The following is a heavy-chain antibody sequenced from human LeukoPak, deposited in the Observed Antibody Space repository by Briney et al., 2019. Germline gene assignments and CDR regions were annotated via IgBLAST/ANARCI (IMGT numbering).Heavy chain of an antibody. J-gene: IGHJ4*02. Sequence: ASVKVSCKASGYTFTAYYIHWVRQAPGQGLEWMGWINPNSGGTKYAQKFQGRFTMTRDTAISTAYMELSRLTSDDTAVYYCARGGDYAYFDYWGQGTLVTVSS. CDR1: GYTFTAYY. CDR2: INPNSGGT. V-gene: IGHV1-2*02. D-gene: IGHD4-17*01. CDR3: ARGGDYAYFDY.